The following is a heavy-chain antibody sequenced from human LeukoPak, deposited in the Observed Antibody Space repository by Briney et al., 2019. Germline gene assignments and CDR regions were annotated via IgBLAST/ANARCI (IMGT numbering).Heavy chain of an antibody. CDR3: AKAPLIAGYNWFDP. CDR1: GFTFSSYA. D-gene: IGHD6-13*01. Sequence: PGGSLRLSCAASGFTFSSYAMSWVRQAPGKGLEWVSAISDSGGSTYYADSVKGRFTISRDNSKNTLYLQMNSLRAEDTAVYYCAKAPLIAGYNWFDPWGQGTLVTVSS. V-gene: IGHV3-23*01. J-gene: IGHJ5*02. CDR2: ISDSGGST.